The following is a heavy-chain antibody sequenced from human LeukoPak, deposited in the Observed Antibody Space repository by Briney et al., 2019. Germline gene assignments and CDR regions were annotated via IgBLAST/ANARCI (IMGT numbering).Heavy chain of an antibody. J-gene: IGHJ4*02. CDR2: INWNGGST. CDR3: ARDSSDSSSQVAFDF. Sequence: GGSLRLSCAASGFTFDDHGMSWVRQAPGKGLEWVSGINWNGGSTGYADSVKGRFTISRDNAKNSLFLQMNSLRAEDTAVYYCARDSSDSSSQVAFDFWGQGTLVTVSS. V-gene: IGHV3-20*04. D-gene: IGHD6-19*01. CDR1: GFTFDDHG.